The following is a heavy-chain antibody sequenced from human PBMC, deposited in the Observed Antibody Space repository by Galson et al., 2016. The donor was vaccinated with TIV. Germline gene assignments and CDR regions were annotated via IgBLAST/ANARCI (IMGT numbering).Heavy chain of an antibody. J-gene: IGHJ4*02. CDR1: GYSIRSGSYY. D-gene: IGHD5/OR15-5a*01. Sequence: LSLTCDVSGYSIRSGSYYWTWIRQPPGKGLECIGYIYYPGTTKYNPSLQSRVTISIDTSKNQLSLNLRSVTAADTAVYYSAREGENRVSYVGYWGQGTLVTVSS. V-gene: IGHV4-61*01. CDR2: IYYPGTT. CDR3: AREGENRVSYVGY.